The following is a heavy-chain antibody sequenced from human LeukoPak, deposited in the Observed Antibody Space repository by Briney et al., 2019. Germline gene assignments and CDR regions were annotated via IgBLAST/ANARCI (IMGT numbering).Heavy chain of an antibody. Sequence: SETLSLTCTVSGGSISSYYWSWIRQPAGKGLEWIGRIYTSGSTNYNPSLKSRVTMSVDTSKKQFSLKLSSVTAADTAVYYCARDKGGYCSSTSCYTGNWFDPWGQGTLVTVSS. D-gene: IGHD2-2*02. V-gene: IGHV4-4*07. CDR3: ARDKGGYCSSTSCYTGNWFDP. CDR2: IYTSGST. CDR1: GGSISSYY. J-gene: IGHJ5*02.